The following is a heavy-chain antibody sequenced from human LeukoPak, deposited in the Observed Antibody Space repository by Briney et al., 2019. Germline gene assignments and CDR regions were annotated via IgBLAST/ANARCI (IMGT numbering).Heavy chain of an antibody. J-gene: IGHJ4*02. CDR3: ARGPPQNCSSTSCYFDY. D-gene: IGHD2-2*01. CDR2: INHSGST. V-gene: IGHV4-34*01. Sequence: SETLSLTCAVYGGSFSGYYWSWIRQPPGKGLEWIGEINHSGSTNYNPSLKSRATISVDTSKNQFSLKLSSVTAADTAVYYCARGPPQNCSSTSCYFDYWGQGTLVTVSS. CDR1: GGSFSGYY.